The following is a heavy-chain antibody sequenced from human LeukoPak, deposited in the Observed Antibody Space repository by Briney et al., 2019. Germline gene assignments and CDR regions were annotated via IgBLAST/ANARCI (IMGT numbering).Heavy chain of an antibody. CDR2: ISYDGSNK. V-gene: IGHV3-30*18. CDR3: AKSPSSTYYDSSGYYDY. CDR1: GFTFSSYG. J-gene: IGHJ4*02. Sequence: GSLRLSCAASGFTFSSYGMHWVRQAPGKGLEWVAVISYDGSNKYYADSVKGRFTISRDNSKNTLYLQMNSLRAEDTAVYYCAKSPSSTYYDSSGYYDYWGQGALVTVSS. D-gene: IGHD3-22*01.